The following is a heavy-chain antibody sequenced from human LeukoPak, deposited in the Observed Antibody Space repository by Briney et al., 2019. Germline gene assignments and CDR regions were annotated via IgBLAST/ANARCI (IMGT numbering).Heavy chain of an antibody. D-gene: IGHD2-15*01. CDR3: ARTVPGYWSGGSFLGY. CDR2: IFSGRNT. CDR1: GFTVRSYY. V-gene: IGHV3-66*01. Sequence: GGSLRLSCAASGFTVRSYYMSWVRQAPGKGLDWVSVIFSGRNTYYADSVKGRFTISTDTSKNTLDLQMNSLRAEDTAVYYCARTVPGYWSGGSFLGYWGQGTLVTVSS. J-gene: IGHJ4*02.